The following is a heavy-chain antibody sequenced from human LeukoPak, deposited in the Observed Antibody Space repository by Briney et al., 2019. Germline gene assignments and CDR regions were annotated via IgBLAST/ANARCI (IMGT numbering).Heavy chain of an antibody. Sequence: GGSLRLSCAASVFTFSSYWMHWVREAPGKGLVWVSRINSDGSSASYADSVKGRFTISRDNAKNTLYLQMNSLRAEDTAVYYCSNFDSSGWDGTPDWGQGTLVTVSS. CDR2: INSDGSSA. J-gene: IGHJ4*02. CDR3: SNFDSSGWDGTPD. CDR1: VFTFSSYW. D-gene: IGHD6-19*01. V-gene: IGHV3-74*01.